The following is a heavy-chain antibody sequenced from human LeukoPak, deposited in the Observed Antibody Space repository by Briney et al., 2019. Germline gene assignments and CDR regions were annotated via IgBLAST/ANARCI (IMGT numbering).Heavy chain of an antibody. V-gene: IGHV3-64*01. D-gene: IGHD1-26*01. Sequence: GGSLRLSCAASGFIFSNYAMHWVRQAPGKGLEYVSAISSNGGSTYYANSVKGRFTISRDNSKNTLYLQMGSLRAEDMAVYYCARGDGGSCWGQGTLVTVSS. CDR2: ISSNGGST. CDR3: ARGDGGSC. CDR1: GFIFSNYA. J-gene: IGHJ1*01.